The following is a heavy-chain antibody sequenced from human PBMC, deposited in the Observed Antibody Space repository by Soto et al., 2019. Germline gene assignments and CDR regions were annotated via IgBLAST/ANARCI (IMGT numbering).Heavy chain of an antibody. D-gene: IGHD3-9*01. Sequence: GGSLRLSCTASGFTFGYYAMSWVRQSPGKGLEWVGFIRSKAYGGTTEYAASVKGRFTISRDDSKSIADLQMNSLKTEDTAVYYCIRTERDWYYFGYWGQGTLVTVSS. CDR3: IRTERDWYYFGY. J-gene: IGHJ4*02. V-gene: IGHV3-49*04. CDR2: IRSKAYGGTT. CDR1: GFTFGYYA.